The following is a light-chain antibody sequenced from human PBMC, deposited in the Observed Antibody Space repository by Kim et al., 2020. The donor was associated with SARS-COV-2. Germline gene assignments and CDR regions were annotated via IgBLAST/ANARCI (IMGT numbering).Light chain of an antibody. CDR3: QAWDSSTAI. V-gene: IGLV3-1*01. Sequence: VSPGQTVSISCSGERLGDKYAFWYQQRSGQSPVLVIYQGDKRPSGIPARFSGFLSVNTATLTISGTQPMDEADYYCQAWDSSTAIFGGGTQLTVL. J-gene: IGLJ2*01. CDR1: RLGDKY. CDR2: QGD.